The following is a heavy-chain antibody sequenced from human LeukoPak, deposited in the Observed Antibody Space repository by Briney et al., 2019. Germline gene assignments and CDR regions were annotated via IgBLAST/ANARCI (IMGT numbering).Heavy chain of an antibody. CDR2: INWNGGST. CDR1: GFTFDDYG. J-gene: IGHJ3*02. Sequence: GGSLRLSCAPSGFTFDDYGMSWVRQAPGKGLEWVSGINWNGGSTGYADSVKGRFTISRDNAKNSLYLQMNSLRAEDTAVYYCARGTLFKSGRGAFDIWGQGTMDTVSS. CDR3: ARGTLFKSGRGAFDI. V-gene: IGHV3-20*04. D-gene: IGHD5-12*01.